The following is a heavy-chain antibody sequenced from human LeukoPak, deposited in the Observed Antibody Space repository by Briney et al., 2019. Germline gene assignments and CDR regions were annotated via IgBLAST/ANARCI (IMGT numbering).Heavy chain of an antibody. CDR1: GYTFTGYY. J-gene: IGHJ4*02. CDR3: ASYPRYSSSPPFDY. V-gene: IGHV1-2*02. Sequence: ASVNVSCKASGYTFTGYYMHWVRQAPGQGLEWMGWINPNTGGTNYAQKFQGRVTMTRDTTISTAYMELSRLTSDDTAVYYCASYPRYSSSPPFDYWGQGTLVTVSS. D-gene: IGHD6-19*01. CDR2: INPNTGGT.